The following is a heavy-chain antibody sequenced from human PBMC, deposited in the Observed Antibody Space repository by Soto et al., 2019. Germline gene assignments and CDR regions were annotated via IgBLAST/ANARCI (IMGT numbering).Heavy chain of an antibody. Sequence: QVQLQESGPGLVKPSQTLSLTCTVSSGSISSGGYYWSWIRQHPGKGLEWIGYIYYSGSTYYNPSLKSRVTISVDTSKNQFSLKLSSVTAADTAVYYCARDIVVVPAAMRAFYYMDVWGKGTTVTVSS. V-gene: IGHV4-31*03. CDR2: IYYSGST. D-gene: IGHD2-2*01. CDR1: SGSISSGGYY. CDR3: ARDIVVVPAAMRAFYYMDV. J-gene: IGHJ6*03.